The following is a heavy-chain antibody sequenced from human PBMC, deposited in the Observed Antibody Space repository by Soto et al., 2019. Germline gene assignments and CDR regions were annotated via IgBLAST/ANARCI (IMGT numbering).Heavy chain of an antibody. J-gene: IGHJ4*01. CDR3: ARGLREDTTFLYFDY. CDR2: ISSSSSTI. CDR1: GFTFSSYS. Sequence: PGGSLRLSCAASGFTFSSYSMNWVRQAPGKGLEWVSYISSSSSTIYYADSVKGRFTISRDNAKKEFSLKMTSATAADTAVYFCARGLREDTTFLYFDYWGHGTLVTVSS. D-gene: IGHD1-1*01. V-gene: IGHV3-48*01.